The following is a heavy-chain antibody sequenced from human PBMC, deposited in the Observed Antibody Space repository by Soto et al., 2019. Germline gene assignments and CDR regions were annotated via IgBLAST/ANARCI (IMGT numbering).Heavy chain of an antibody. CDR1: GYSFTSYW. J-gene: IGHJ5*02. Sequence: PGESLKISCKGSGYSFTSYWIGWVRQMPGKGLEWMGIIYPGDSDTRYIPSFQGQVTISADKSISTPYLQWSSLKASDTAMYYCARSVVAGYNWFDPWDQGTLVTVSS. CDR2: IYPGDSDT. CDR3: ARSVVAGYNWFDP. V-gene: IGHV5-51*01. D-gene: IGHD6-19*01.